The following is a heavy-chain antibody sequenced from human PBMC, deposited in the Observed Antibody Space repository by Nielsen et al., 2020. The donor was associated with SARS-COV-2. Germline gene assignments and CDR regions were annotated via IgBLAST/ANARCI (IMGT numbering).Heavy chain of an antibody. J-gene: IGHJ4*02. D-gene: IGHD6-19*01. CDR3: ARRYSSGRGMYYFDY. V-gene: IGHV1-69*13. CDR1: GGTFSSYA. CDR2: IIPIFGTA. Sequence: SVKVSCKASGGTFSSYAISWVRQAPGQGLEWMGGIIPIFGTANYAQKFQGRVTITADESTSTAYMELSSLRSEDTAVYYCARRYSSGRGMYYFDYWGQGALVTVSS.